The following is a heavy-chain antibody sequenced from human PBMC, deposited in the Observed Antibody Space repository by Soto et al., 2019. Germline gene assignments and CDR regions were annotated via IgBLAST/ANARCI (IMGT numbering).Heavy chain of an antibody. Sequence: EVQLLESGGGLVQVGGSLRLSCAASGFTFTNYGMNWVRQAPGKGLEWVSSISGGGRSTYNGDSERCRFTISRDTSKNTLYLQMNRLRAADTAGYYWANQGRVGPFVYYMDVCGRRTTVTVSS. V-gene: IGHV3-23*01. J-gene: IGHJ6*03. CDR1: GFTFTNYG. CDR3: ANQGRVGPFVYYMDV. D-gene: IGHD1-26*01. CDR2: ISGGGRST.